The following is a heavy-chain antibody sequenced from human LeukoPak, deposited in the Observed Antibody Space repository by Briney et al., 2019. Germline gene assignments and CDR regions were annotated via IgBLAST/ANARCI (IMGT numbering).Heavy chain of an antibody. D-gene: IGHD3-22*01. Sequence: PGGSLRLSCAASGFTFSSYSMNWVRQAPGKGLEWVSYISSSGSTIYYADSVKGRFTISRDNSKNTLYLQMNSLRAEDTAVYYCAKMLLIYYDTSGGAFDIWGQGTMVTVSS. CDR2: ISSSGSTI. CDR3: AKMLLIYYDTSGGAFDI. V-gene: IGHV3-48*01. J-gene: IGHJ3*02. CDR1: GFTFSSYS.